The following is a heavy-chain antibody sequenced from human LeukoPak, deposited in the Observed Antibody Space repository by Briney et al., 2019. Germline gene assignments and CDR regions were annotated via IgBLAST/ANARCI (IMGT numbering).Heavy chain of an antibody. D-gene: IGHD3-22*01. Sequence: PSETLSLTCTVSGGSISSYYWSWIRQPPGKGLEWIGYIYYSGSTNYNPSLKSRVTISVDTSKNPFSLKLSSVTAADTAVYYCASYSYYDSSGYYYDYWGQGTLVTVSS. CDR3: ASYSYYDSSGYYYDY. CDR2: IYYSGST. V-gene: IGHV4-59*01. J-gene: IGHJ4*02. CDR1: GGSISSYY.